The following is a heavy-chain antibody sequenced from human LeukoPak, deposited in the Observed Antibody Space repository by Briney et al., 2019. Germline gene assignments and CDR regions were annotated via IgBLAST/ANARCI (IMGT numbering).Heavy chain of an antibody. Sequence: SETLSLTCTVSGGSVSSSDYYWDWIRQPPGKGLEWIGSIYYSGSTYYNPSLKSRVTMSVDPSKNHVSLNLSSVTAADTALYYCARRRYYDGSGYLEWGQGTLLSVSS. V-gene: IGHV4-39*01. CDR1: GGSVSSSDYY. CDR2: IYYSGST. D-gene: IGHD3-22*01. J-gene: IGHJ1*01. CDR3: ARRRYYDGSGYLE.